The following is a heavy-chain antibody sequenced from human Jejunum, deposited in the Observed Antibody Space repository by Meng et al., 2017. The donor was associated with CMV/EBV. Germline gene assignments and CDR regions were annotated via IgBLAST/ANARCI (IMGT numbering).Heavy chain of an antibody. J-gene: IGHJ6*02. Sequence: VSGGSVNRGSYYWTWIRQPPGKALEWIGYIYYSGDTNYNPSLKSRASISLDTSRSQFSLKMTSVTAADTAVYYCARGTYYYGMDVWGQGTTVTVSS. CDR1: GGSVNRGSYY. D-gene: IGHD2-21*01. V-gene: IGHV4-61*01. CDR2: IYYSGDT. CDR3: ARGTYYYGMDV.